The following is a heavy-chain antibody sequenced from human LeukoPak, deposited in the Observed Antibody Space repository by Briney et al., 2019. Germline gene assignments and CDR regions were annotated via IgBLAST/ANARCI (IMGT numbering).Heavy chain of an antibody. V-gene: IGHV1-18*01. J-gene: IGHJ3*02. Sequence: GASVKVSCKASGYTFTKYGITWVRQAPGQGLEWMGWISTYNGNTNYAQKLQGRVTMTTDTSTSTAYMELRSLISDDAAVYYCARESLLEVVPAASNAFDIWGQGTMVTVSS. CDR2: ISTYNGNT. D-gene: IGHD2-2*01. CDR3: ARESLLEVVPAASNAFDI. CDR1: GYTFTKYG.